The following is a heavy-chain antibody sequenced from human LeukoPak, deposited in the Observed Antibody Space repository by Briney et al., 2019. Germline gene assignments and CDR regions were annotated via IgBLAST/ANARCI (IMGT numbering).Heavy chain of an antibody. CDR2: IYYTGST. V-gene: IGHV4-59*08. CDR3: AIRSGRNYYSVDV. J-gene: IGHJ6*02. D-gene: IGHD1-26*01. Sequence: SETLSLTCTVSGGSITGYYWNWIRQPPGKGLEWIGYIYYTGSTNYNPSLKSRVTISVDTSKNQFSLTLSSVTAADTAVYYCAIRSGRNYYSVDVWGQGTTVTVSS. CDR1: GGSITGYY.